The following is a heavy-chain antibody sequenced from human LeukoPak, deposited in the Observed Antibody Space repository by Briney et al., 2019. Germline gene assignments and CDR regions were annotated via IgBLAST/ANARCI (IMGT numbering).Heavy chain of an antibody. V-gene: IGHV3-30*04. Sequence: GKSLRLSCVASGFTFSTNAMHWVRQAPGKGLDWVAVISYDGSDKYYTDSMKGRFTISRDNSKNTLYLQMNSLRADDTAVYYCASGYGSGSYYNQGDDYWGQGTLVTVSS. CDR3: ASGYGSGSYYNQGDDY. J-gene: IGHJ4*02. CDR1: GFTFSTNA. CDR2: ISYDGSDK. D-gene: IGHD3-10*01.